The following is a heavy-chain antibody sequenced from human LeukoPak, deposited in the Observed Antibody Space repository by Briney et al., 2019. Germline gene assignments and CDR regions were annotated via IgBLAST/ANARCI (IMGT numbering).Heavy chain of an antibody. D-gene: IGHD3-10*01. J-gene: IGHJ4*02. V-gene: IGHV4-38-2*01. CDR3: ARYVVYGSGKYYFDY. CDR1: GFTFSDYY. Sequence: PGGSLRLSCAASGFTFSDYYMCWIRQPPGKGLEWIASINYSGSTYYNPSLKSRVTISVDTSENQFSLKLSSVTAADTAVYYCARYVVYGSGKYYFDYWGQGTLVTVSS. CDR2: INYSGST.